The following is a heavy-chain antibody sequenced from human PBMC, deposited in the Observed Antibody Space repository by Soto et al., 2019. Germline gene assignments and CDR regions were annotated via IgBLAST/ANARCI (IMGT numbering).Heavy chain of an antibody. J-gene: IGHJ4*02. Sequence: QVQLVESGGGVVQPGRSLRLSCAASGFSLSDFAMHWVRQAPGKGLEWVAVISYDGTKKYFANSVKGRFTISRDNHKNTLYLQMNNMTAADPDVYYCASAVGDYAPYFDYWGQGTLVTVSS. D-gene: IGHD4-17*01. V-gene: IGHV3-30-3*01. CDR3: ASAVGDYAPYFDY. CDR2: ISYDGTKK. CDR1: GFSLSDFA.